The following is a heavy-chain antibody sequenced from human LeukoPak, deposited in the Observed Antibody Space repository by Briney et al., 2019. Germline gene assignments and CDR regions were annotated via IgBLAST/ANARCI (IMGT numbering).Heavy chain of an antibody. V-gene: IGHV4-39*07. D-gene: IGHD4-17*01. J-gene: IGHJ5*02. Sequence: TSETLSLTCTVSGGSISSSSYYWGWIRQPPGKGLEWIGSIYYSGSTYYNPSLKSRVTISVDTSKNQFSLKLSSVTAADTAVYYCARLLSNDYGDYVSRDWFDPWGRGTLVTVSS. CDR1: GGSISSSSYY. CDR3: ARLLSNDYGDYVSRDWFDP. CDR2: IYYSGST.